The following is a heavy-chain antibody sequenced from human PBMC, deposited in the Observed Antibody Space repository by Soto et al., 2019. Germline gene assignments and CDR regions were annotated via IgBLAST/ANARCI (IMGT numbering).Heavy chain of an antibody. V-gene: IGHV3-30*18. Sequence: GGPLRLSCAASGFTFSSYGMHGVRQAPGKGLEWVAVISYDGSNKYYADSVKGRFTISRDNSKNTLYLQMNSLRAEDTAVYYCAKDLRDGYNPWYYWGQGTLVTVS. D-gene: IGHD5-12*01. CDR1: GFTFSSYG. CDR3: AKDLRDGYNPWYY. J-gene: IGHJ4*02. CDR2: ISYDGSNK.